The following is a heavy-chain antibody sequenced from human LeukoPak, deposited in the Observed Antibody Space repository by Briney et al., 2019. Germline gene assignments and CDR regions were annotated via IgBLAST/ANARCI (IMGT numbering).Heavy chain of an antibody. J-gene: IGHJ4*02. Sequence: ASVKVSCKASGYTLTSYGISWVRQAPGQGLEWMGWISVYNINTNYAQKLQDRVTMTTDTSTSTAYMELRSLRSDDTAVYYCARAGIQVWFPLDYWGQGTLVIVSS. V-gene: IGHV1-18*01. D-gene: IGHD5-18*01. CDR1: GYTLTSYG. CDR2: ISVYNINT. CDR3: ARAGIQVWFPLDY.